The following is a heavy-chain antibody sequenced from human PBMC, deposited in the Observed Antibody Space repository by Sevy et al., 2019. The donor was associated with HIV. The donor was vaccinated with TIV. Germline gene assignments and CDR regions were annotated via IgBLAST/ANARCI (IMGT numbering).Heavy chain of an antibody. D-gene: IGHD1-26*01. V-gene: IGHV4-59*08. CDR1: GGSITSLY. CDR2: IYYNGHI. J-gene: IGHJ4*02. CDR3: AGENAWGRGYS. Sequence: SETLSLTCTVSGGSITSLYWNWIRQPPGKGLEWIANIYYNGHIDYNPSLKSRITLSLDTSKNQFSLRLSSVTAADTAMYYCAGENAWGRGYSWGQGTLVTVSS.